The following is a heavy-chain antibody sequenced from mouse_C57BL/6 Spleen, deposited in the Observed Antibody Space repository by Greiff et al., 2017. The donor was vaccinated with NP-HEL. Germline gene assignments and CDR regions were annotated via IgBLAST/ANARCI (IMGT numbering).Heavy chain of an antibody. CDR1: GFTFSDYY. CDR3: ARRTPITTVVDGYFDV. CDR2: ISNGGGST. D-gene: IGHD1-1*01. J-gene: IGHJ1*03. V-gene: IGHV5-12*01. Sequence: EVKVEESGGGLVQPGGSLKLSCAASGFTFSDYYMYWVRQTPEKRLEWVAYISNGGGSTYYPDTVKGRFTISRDNAKNTLYLQMSRLKSEDTAMYYCARRTPITTVVDGYFDVWGTGTTVTVSS.